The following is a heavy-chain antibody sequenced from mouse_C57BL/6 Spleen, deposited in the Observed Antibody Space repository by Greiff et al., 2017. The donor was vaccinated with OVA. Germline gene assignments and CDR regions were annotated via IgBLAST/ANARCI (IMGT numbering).Heavy chain of an antibody. CDR1: GYTFTSYW. V-gene: IGHV1-64*01. D-gene: IGHD2-5*01. CDR2: IHPNSGST. Sequence: QVQLQQPGAELVKPGASVKLSCKASGYTFTSYWMHWVKQRPGQGLEWIGMIHPNSGSTNYNEKFKSKATLTVDKSSSTAYMQLSSLTSEDSAVYYCARTGDYSNSWFAYWGQGTLVTVSA. J-gene: IGHJ3*01. CDR3: ARTGDYSNSWFAY.